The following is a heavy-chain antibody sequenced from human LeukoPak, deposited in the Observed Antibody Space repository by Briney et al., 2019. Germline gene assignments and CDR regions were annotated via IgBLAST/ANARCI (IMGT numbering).Heavy chain of an antibody. CDR3: ARRQEFYRPLGHAFDI. D-gene: IGHD3-10*01. Sequence: GGSLRLSCAVSGFTVSSYYMSWVRQAPGEGLEWVSVIYSGGNTHYADSVKGRFTISRDNSKNTLYLQMHRLRAEDTAVYYCARRQEFYRPLGHAFDIWGQGTVVTVSS. V-gene: IGHV3-66*04. J-gene: IGHJ3*02. CDR2: IYSGGNT. CDR1: GFTVSSYY.